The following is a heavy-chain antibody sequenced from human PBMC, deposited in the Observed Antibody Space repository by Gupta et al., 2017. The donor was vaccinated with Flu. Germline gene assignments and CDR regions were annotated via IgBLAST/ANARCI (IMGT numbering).Heavy chain of an antibody. D-gene: IGHD4-17*01. CDR1: GGSISSSSYY. J-gene: IGHJ4*02. Sequence: QLQLQESGPGLVKPSETLSLTCTVAGGSISSSSYYWGWIRQPPGKGLEWIGSIYYSGSTYYNPSLKSRVTISVDTSKNQFSLKLSSVTAADTAVYYCASLTTVTGVGIDYWGQGTLVTVSS. V-gene: IGHV4-39*01. CDR2: IYYSGST. CDR3: ASLTTVTGVGIDY.